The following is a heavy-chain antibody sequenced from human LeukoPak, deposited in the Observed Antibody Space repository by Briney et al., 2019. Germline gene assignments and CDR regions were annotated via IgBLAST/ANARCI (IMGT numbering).Heavy chain of an antibody. V-gene: IGHV3-23*01. CDR1: GFTFSSYA. J-gene: IGHJ4*02. CDR2: ISGSGGSA. D-gene: IGHD1-26*01. Sequence: PGGSLRLSCAASGFTFSSYAMSWVRQAPGKGLEWVSAISGSGGSAYYADSVKGRFTISRDNSKNTLYLQMNSLRAEDTAVHYCAKGSGSILAGTYFDYWGQGTLVTVSS. CDR3: AKGSGSILAGTYFDY.